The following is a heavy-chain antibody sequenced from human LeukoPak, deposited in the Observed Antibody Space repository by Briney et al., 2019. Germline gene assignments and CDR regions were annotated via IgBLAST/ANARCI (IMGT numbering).Heavy chain of an antibody. CDR2: ISFDGSDK. CDR1: GFTFSTSG. D-gene: IGHD3-22*01. Sequence: PGGSLRLSCAASGFTFSTSGMHWVRQAPGKGLEWVAVISFDGSDKYYADSVKGRFTISRDNSKNTLCLQMNSLRAEDTAVYYCAKARTSYYYDSSVDYWGQGTLVTVSS. CDR3: AKARTSYYYDSSVDY. V-gene: IGHV3-30*18. J-gene: IGHJ4*02.